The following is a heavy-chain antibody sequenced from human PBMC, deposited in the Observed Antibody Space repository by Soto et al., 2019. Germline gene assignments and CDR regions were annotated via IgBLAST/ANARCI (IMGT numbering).Heavy chain of an antibody. CDR2: IYWDDDQ. CDR3: ARRRIYNGYDS. J-gene: IGHJ4*02. D-gene: IGHD5-12*01. V-gene: IGHV2-5*02. CDR1: GFSLSTSGVG. Sequence: QITLKESGPTLVKPTQTLTLTCTFSGFSLSTSGVGVGWIRQPPGKALEWLAVIYWDDDQRYSPSLKNRLTITKDTSKNQVVLAMTDMYPVDTGTYYCARRRIYNGYDSWGQGTLVTVSS.